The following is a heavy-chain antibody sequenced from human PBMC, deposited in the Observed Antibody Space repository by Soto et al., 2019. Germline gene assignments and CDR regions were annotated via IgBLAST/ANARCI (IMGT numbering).Heavy chain of an antibody. D-gene: IGHD6-19*01. CDR3: AIYSSGWLYFDY. CDR2: IYYSGST. V-gene: IGHV4-31*03. CDR1: GGYLSSGGYY. Sequence: SETLSLTCPVSGGYLSSGGYYWSWIRQHPGKGLEWIGYIYYSGSTYYNPSLKSRVTISVDTSKNQFSLKLSSVTAADTAVYYCAIYSSGWLYFDYWGQGTLVTVSS. J-gene: IGHJ4*02.